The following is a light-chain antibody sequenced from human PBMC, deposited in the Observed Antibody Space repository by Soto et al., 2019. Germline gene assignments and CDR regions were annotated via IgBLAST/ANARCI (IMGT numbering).Light chain of an antibody. V-gene: IGLV2-14*03. Sequence: QSVLTQPASVSGSPGQSITISCTGTSSDVGAYNFVSWHQQHPGKAPKLMIYNVYDRPSGISYRFSGSKSGNTASLTISGLQGEDEADYYCQSYDADFVIFGGGTQLTVL. J-gene: IGLJ2*01. CDR3: QSYDADFVI. CDR2: NVY. CDR1: SSDVGAYNF.